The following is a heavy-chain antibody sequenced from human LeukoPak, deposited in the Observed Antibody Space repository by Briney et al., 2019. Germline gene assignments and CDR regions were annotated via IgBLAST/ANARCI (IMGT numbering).Heavy chain of an antibody. J-gene: IGHJ6*02. V-gene: IGHV4-34*01. CDR2: INHSGST. CDR3: ARGIVVVPAYYYGMDV. Sequence: SETLSLTCAVYGGSFSSYYWSWIRQPPGKGLEWIGEINHSGSTNYNPSLKSRVTISVDTSKNQFSLKLSSVTAADTAVYYCARGIVVVPAYYYGMDVWGQGTTVTVSS. D-gene: IGHD2-2*01. CDR1: GGSFSSYY.